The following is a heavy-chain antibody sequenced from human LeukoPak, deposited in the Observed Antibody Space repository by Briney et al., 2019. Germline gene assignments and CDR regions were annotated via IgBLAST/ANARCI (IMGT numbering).Heavy chain of an antibody. V-gene: IGHV4-59*01. Sequence: SETPSLTCTVSGGSISSYYWSWIRQPPGKGLEWIGYIYYSGSTNYNPSLKSRVTISVDTSKNQFSLKLSSVTAADTAVYYCARVRRKVAGDFDYWGQGTLVTVSS. CDR3: ARVRRKVAGDFDY. CDR1: GGSISSYY. J-gene: IGHJ4*02. D-gene: IGHD6-19*01. CDR2: IYYSGST.